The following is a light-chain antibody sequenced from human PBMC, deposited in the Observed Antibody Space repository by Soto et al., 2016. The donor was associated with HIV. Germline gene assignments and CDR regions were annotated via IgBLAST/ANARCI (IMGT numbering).Light chain of an antibody. CDR1: QSISTY. CDR3: QQSYSDPTWT. CDR2: AAS. Sequence: DIQMTQSPSSLSASVGDGVTITCRASQSISTYLNWYQQKPGKAPKLLIYAASTLQSGVPSRFGGSGSGTDFTLTISSLQPEDFATYYCQQSYSDPTWTFGQGTKVEIK. V-gene: IGKV1-39*01. J-gene: IGKJ1*01.